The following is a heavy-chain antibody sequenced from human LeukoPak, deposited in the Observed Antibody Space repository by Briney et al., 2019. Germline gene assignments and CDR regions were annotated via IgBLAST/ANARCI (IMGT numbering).Heavy chain of an antibody. Sequence: GRSLRLSCAASGFTFSSYGMHWVRQAPAKGLEWVAVISYDGSNKYYTDSVKGRFTISRDNSKNTLYLQMNSLRSEDTAVYYCANGRTYLDYWGQGTLVTVSS. CDR1: GFTFSSYG. CDR3: ANGRTYLDY. V-gene: IGHV3-30*18. J-gene: IGHJ4*02. CDR2: ISYDGSNK.